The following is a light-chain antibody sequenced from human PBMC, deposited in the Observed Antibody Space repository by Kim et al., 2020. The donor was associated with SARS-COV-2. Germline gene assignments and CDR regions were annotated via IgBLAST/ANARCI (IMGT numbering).Light chain of an antibody. Sequence: ASAGDRLTITCRASQNIGTHLNWYQQRPGEAPKLLIYSASTLRSGVPARFSGGGSGTDFTLTISSLQPEDFASYFCQQSYIIPITFGPGTRL. CDR1: QNIGTH. V-gene: IGKV1-39*01. CDR2: SAS. J-gene: IGKJ5*01. CDR3: QQSYIIPIT.